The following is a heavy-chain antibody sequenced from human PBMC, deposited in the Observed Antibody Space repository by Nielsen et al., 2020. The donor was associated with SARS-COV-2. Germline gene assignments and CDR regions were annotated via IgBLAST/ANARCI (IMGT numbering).Heavy chain of an antibody. J-gene: IGHJ6*02. CDR1: GFTVSRYN. Sequence: ESLKISCAAPGFTVSRYNMNWVRQAPGKGLEWVSIIYSDGSTYYAGSVKGRLTISRDNSKNTLYLQMNSLRAEDTAVYYCARGGGGMDVWGQGTTVTVSS. CDR3: ARGGGGMDV. D-gene: IGHD3-16*01. CDR2: IYSDGST. V-gene: IGHV3-53*01.